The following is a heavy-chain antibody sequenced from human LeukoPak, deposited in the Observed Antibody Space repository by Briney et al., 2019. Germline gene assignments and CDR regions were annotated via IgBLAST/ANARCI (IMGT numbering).Heavy chain of an antibody. CDR3: ARDRNDFWSGPLYAFDI. D-gene: IGHD3-3*01. Sequence: GGSLRLSCAASGFTFSDYYMSWIRQAPGKGLEWVSYISGSSSYTNYADSVKGRFTISRDNAKNSLYLQMNSLRAEDTAVYYCARDRNDFWSGPLYAFDIWGQGTMVTVSS. J-gene: IGHJ3*02. CDR1: GFTFSDYY. V-gene: IGHV3-11*06. CDR2: ISGSSSYT.